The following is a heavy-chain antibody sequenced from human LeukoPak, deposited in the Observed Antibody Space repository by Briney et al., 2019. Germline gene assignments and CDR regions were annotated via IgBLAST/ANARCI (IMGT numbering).Heavy chain of an antibody. CDR1: GFTFSSYA. D-gene: IGHD3-3*01. Sequence: RAGGSLRLSCAASGFTFSSYAMSWVRQAPGKGLEWVSAISGSGGSTYYADSVKGRFTISRDNSKNTLYLQMNSLRAEDTAVYYCATYYDSWSAINMGDVWGKGTAVTVSA. J-gene: IGHJ6*04. CDR3: ATYYDSWSAINMGDV. CDR2: ISGSGGST. V-gene: IGHV3-23*01.